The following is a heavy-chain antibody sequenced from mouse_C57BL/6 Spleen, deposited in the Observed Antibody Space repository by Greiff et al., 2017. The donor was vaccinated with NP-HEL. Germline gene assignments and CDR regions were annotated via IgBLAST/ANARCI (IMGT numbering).Heavy chain of an antibody. CDR1: GYTFTSYW. J-gene: IGHJ3*01. CDR2: IDPSDSYT. V-gene: IGHV1-50*01. D-gene: IGHD1-1*01. Sequence: QVQLKQPGAELVKPGASVKLSCKASGYTFTSYWMQWVKQRPGQGLEWIGEIDPSDSYTNYNQKFKGKATLTVDTSSSTAYMQLSSLTSEDSAVYYCARVDGSSYGFAYWGQGTLVTVSA. CDR3: ARVDGSSYGFAY.